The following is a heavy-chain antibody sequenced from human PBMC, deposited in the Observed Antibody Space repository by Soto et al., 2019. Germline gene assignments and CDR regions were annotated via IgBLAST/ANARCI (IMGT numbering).Heavy chain of an antibody. D-gene: IGHD5-12*01. CDR1: GYSFTSYW. CDR2: IYPGDSDT. Sequence: PGESLKISCKGSGYSFTSYWIGWVRQMPGKGLEWMGIIYPGDSDTRYSPSFQGQVTISADKSISTAYLQWSSLKASDTAMYYCARPTGGVATTGPMDVWGQGATVTVSS. V-gene: IGHV5-51*01. CDR3: ARPTGGVATTGPMDV. J-gene: IGHJ6*02.